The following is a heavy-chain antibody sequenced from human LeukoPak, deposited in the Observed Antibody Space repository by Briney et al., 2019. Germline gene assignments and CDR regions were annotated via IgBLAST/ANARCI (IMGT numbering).Heavy chain of an antibody. J-gene: IGHJ3*02. CDR1: GGSFSGYY. CDR3: ARRNWSVGAFDI. D-gene: IGHD4-23*01. Sequence: ASETLSLTCAVYGGSFSGYYWSWIRQPPGKGLEWIGYIYYSGSTNYNPSLKSRVTISVDTSKNQFSLKLSSVTAADTAVYYCARRNWSVGAFDIWGQGTMVTVSS. CDR2: IYYSGST. V-gene: IGHV4-59*08.